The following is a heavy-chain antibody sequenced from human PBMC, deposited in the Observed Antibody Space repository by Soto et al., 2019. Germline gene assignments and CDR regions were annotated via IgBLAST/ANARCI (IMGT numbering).Heavy chain of an antibody. CDR3: ARLWGTTVTSTFPYYYGMDV. V-gene: IGHV4-39*01. CDR1: GGSISSSSYY. Sequence: SETLSLTCTVSGGSISSSSYYWGWIGQPAGKGLEWIGSIYYSGSTYYNPSLKSRVTISVDTSKNQFSLKLSSVTAADPAVYYCARLWGTTVTSTFPYYYGMDVWGQGTTVTVSS. D-gene: IGHD4-17*01. CDR2: IYYSGST. J-gene: IGHJ6*02.